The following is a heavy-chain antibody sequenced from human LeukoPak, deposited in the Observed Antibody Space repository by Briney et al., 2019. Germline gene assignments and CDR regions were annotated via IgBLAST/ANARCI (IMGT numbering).Heavy chain of an antibody. D-gene: IGHD6-19*01. V-gene: IGHV1-18*01. J-gene: IGHJ4*02. CDR1: GGTFSSYA. Sequence: GASVKVSCKASGGTFSSYAISWVRQAPGQGLEWMGWISAYNGNTNYAQKLQGRVTMTTDTSTSTAYMELRSLRSDDTAVYYCASFAAGLDYWGQGTLVTVSS. CDR2: ISAYNGNT. CDR3: ASFAAGLDY.